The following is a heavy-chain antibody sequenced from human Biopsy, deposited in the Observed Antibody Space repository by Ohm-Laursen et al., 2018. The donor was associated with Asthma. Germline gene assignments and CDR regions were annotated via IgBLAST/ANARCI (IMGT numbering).Heavy chain of an antibody. CDR1: RFTFADYP. D-gene: IGHD6-13*01. J-gene: IGHJ4*02. CDR3: VKDIRLQLWGFDS. CDR2: VRWNSGSI. V-gene: IGHV3-9*01. Sequence: SLRPPSPPSRFTFADYPIPPLRPPPPPRLASVSGVRWNSGSIDYADSVKGRFTISRDNAKNSLYLQMNSLRGADTALYYCVKDIRLQLWGFDSWGQGTLVTVSS.